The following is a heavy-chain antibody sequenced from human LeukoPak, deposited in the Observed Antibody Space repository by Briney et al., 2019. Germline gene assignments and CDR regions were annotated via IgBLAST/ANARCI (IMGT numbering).Heavy chain of an antibody. V-gene: IGHV4-59*01. CDR2: IYYSGST. CDR1: GASISSYY. CDR3: ARGHKWYDT. J-gene: IGHJ3*02. D-gene: IGHD2-15*01. Sequence: PSETLSLTCTVSGASISSYYWSWIRQPPGKGLEWIWYIYYSGSTDYNPSLTSPVTISVDTSKNHFSLTLSSVTAADTAVYYCARGHKWYDTWGHGTMVTVSS.